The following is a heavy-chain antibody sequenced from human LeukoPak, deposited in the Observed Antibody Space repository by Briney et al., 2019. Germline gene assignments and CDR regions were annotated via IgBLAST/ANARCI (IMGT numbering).Heavy chain of an antibody. CDR2: ISYDGSNK. CDR1: GFTFSSYV. CDR3: AKDYGFDP. J-gene: IGHJ5*02. D-gene: IGHD3-16*01. Sequence: GRSLRLSCAASGFTFSSYVMHWVRQAPGKGLEWVAVISYDGSNKYYADSVKGRFTISRDNSKNTLYLQMNSLRAEDTAVYYCAKDYGFDPWGQGTLVTVSS. V-gene: IGHV3-30*18.